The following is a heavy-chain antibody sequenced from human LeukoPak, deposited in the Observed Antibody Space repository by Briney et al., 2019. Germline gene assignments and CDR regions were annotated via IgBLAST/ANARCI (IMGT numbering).Heavy chain of an antibody. CDR2: ISGYNGNT. V-gene: IGHV1-18*01. D-gene: IGHD2-2*02. CDR3: ARRGGYCSSTSCYTGIIRGWFDP. Sequence: ASVKVSCKASGYTFTNYGISWVRQAPGQGLEWMGWISGYNGNTNYAQKLQGRVTMTTDTSTSTAYMELRSLRSDDTAVYYCARRGGYCSSTSCYTGIIRGWFDPWGQGTLVTVSS. J-gene: IGHJ5*02. CDR1: GYTFTNYG.